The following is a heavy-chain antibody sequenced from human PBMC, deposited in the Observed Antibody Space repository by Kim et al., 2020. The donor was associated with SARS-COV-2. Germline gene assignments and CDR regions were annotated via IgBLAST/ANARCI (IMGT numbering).Heavy chain of an antibody. CDR2: IKQDGSEN. CDR1: GFTFSSYW. Sequence: GGSLRLSCAASGFTFSSYWKTWVRQAPGKGLEWVANIKQDGSENYYVDSVRGRFTISRDNAKNSLFLQMSSLRAEDTAVYYCASLGLWFGELSGYFDYWGQGTLVTVSS. CDR3: ASLGLWFGELSGYFDY. V-gene: IGHV3-7*01. D-gene: IGHD3-10*01. J-gene: IGHJ4*02.